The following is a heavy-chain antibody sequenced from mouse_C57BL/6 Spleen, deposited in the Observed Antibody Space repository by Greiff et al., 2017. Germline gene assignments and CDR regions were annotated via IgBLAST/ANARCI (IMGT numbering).Heavy chain of an antibody. J-gene: IGHJ1*03. CDR1: GYAFSSSW. CDR3: ARRDGSSYGYFDV. CDR2: IYPGDGDT. Sequence: QVQLKESGPELVKPGASVTISCKASGYAFSSSWMNWVKQRPGKGLEWIGWIYPGDGDTYYTGKFKGKATLTADKSSSTAYVQLSSLTSEDSAVYFCARRDGSSYGYFDVWGTGTTVTVSA. V-gene: IGHV1-82*01. D-gene: IGHD1-1*01.